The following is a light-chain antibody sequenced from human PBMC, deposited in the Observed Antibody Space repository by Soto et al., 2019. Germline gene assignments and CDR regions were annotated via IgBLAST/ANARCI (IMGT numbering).Light chain of an antibody. Sequence: DIQMTQSPSSLSASVGDRVTITCRASQTIIRYLNWYQQKPGRAPNLLIYAASSLQSGVPPRFSGSGSGTEFTFTISTLQPEDFATYYCQQSYSTLFTFGPGTKVEIK. CDR2: AAS. CDR1: QTIIRY. V-gene: IGKV1-39*01. J-gene: IGKJ3*01. CDR3: QQSYSTLFT.